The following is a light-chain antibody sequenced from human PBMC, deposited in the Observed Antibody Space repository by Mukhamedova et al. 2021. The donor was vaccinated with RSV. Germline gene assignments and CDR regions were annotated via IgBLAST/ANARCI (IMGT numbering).Light chain of an antibody. Sequence: EYMGTLSCRASQSVSSNLAWYQQKPGQAPRLLIYGASTRATGIPARFSGSGSGTEFTLTISSLQSEDFAVYYCQQHNNWPLQFGQGTKL. J-gene: IGKJ2*01. V-gene: IGKV3-15*01. CDR1: QSVSSN. CDR3: QQHNNWPLQ. CDR2: GAS.